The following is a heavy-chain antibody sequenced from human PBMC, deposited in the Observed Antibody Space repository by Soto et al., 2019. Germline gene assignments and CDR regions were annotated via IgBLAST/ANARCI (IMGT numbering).Heavy chain of an antibody. CDR3: ARGAAGSAYF. V-gene: IGHV3-48*01. Sequence: GGSLRLSCAASGVTFSSYAMSWVRQTPGKGLEWVSYISIRSTNIHYADSVKGRFTISRDNAKNSLYLQMNSLGAEDTAVYYCARGAAGSAYFWGQGIPVTVSS. CDR2: ISIRSTNI. CDR1: GVTFSSYA. J-gene: IGHJ4*02. D-gene: IGHD6-13*01.